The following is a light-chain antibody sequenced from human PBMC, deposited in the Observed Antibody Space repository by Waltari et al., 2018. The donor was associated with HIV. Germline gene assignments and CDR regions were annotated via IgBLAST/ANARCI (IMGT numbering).Light chain of an antibody. V-gene: IGLV3-1*01. CDR3: QAWDSSTYVV. Sequence: SYELTQPPSVSVSPGQTARITCSGDKLGDKYVCWYQQKPGQSPVVVIYQDSKRPPGIPERFSGSNSGNTATLTISGTQAMDEADYYCQAWDSSTYVVFGGGTKLTVL. CDR2: QDS. CDR1: KLGDKY. J-gene: IGLJ2*01.